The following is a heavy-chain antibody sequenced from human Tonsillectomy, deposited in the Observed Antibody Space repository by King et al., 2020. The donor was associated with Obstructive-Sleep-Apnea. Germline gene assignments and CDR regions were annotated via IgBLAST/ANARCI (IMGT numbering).Heavy chain of an antibody. D-gene: IGHD4-17*01. CDR2: INHSGIT. V-gene: IGHV4-34*01. CDR3: AILRSLDY. CDR1: GGSFSGYY. Sequence: QLQQWGAGLLKPSETLSLTCAVYGGSFSGYYWSWIRQPPGKGLEWIGEINHSGITNYNPSLKSRVTISADTSKNQFSLKLSSVTAADTAVYYCAILRSLDYWGQGTLVTVSS. J-gene: IGHJ4*02.